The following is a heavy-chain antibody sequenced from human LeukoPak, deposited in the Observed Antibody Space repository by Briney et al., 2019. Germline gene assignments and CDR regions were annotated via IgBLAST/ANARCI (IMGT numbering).Heavy chain of an antibody. V-gene: IGHV1-18*01. CDR1: GYTFTSYG. CDR2: ISGYNGNT. J-gene: IGHJ4*02. Sequence: GASVKVSCKASGYTFTSYGISWVRQAPGQGLEWMGWISGYNGNTNYAQKLQGRVTMTTDTSTSTAYMELRSLRSDDTAVYYCARDTSGIAVAGTVDWGQGTLVTVSS. CDR3: ARDTSGIAVAGTVD. D-gene: IGHD6-19*01.